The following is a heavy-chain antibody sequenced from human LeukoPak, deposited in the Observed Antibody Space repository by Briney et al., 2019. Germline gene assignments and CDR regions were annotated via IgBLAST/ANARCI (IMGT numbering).Heavy chain of an antibody. Sequence: ASVKVSCKASGYTFTSYGITWVRQAPRQGLEWMGWISAYNGDTNYAQKLQGRVTMTTDTSTSTAYMELRSLRSDDTAVYYCASLKNYYDSSGNLVTDAFDIWGQGTMVTVSS. J-gene: IGHJ3*02. D-gene: IGHD3-22*01. CDR2: ISAYNGDT. CDR1: GYTFTSYG. V-gene: IGHV1-18*01. CDR3: ASLKNYYDSSGNLVTDAFDI.